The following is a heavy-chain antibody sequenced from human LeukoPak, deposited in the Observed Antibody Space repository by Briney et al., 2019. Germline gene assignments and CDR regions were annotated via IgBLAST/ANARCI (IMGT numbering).Heavy chain of an antibody. CDR2: INHSGST. CDR3: ARRGGSYYRAFDI. CDR1: GGSIRSYY. J-gene: IGHJ3*02. Sequence: SETLSLTCTVSGGSIRSYYWSWIRQPPGKGLEWIGEINHSGSTNYNPSLKSRVTISVDTSKNQFSLKLSSVTAADTAVYYCARRGGSYYRAFDIWGQGTMVTVSS. D-gene: IGHD1-26*01. V-gene: IGHV4-34*01.